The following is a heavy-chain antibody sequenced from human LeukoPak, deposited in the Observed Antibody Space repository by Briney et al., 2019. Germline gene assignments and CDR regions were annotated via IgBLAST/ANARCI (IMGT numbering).Heavy chain of an antibody. CDR2: MYPNSGDT. CDR3: ARDLYSPALGVYYGMDV. V-gene: IGHV1-8*01. CDR1: GYTFTSYD. J-gene: IGHJ6*02. Sequence: ASVKVSCKASGYTFTSYDINWVRQATGQGLEWMGWMYPNSGDTGSAQKFQGRVTITADKSTSTAYMELSSLRSEDTAVYYCARDLYSPALGVYYGMDVWGQGTTVTVSS. D-gene: IGHD3-16*01.